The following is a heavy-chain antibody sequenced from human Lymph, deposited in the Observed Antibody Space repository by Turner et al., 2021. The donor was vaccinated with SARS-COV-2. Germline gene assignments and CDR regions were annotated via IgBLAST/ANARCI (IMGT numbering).Heavy chain of an antibody. CDR1: AGSLSIRSYY. Sequence: QLQLQESGPGPVKPSEPRSLTCTVSAGSLSIRSYYWGWIRQPPGKGLEWIGSIVYSGRTYHNPSLKSRVTISLDTSKNQFSLKLNSVTAADTAVYYCARQRLTRYGMDVVVQWTTVTVSS. D-gene: IGHD2-21*02. CDR2: IVYSGRT. CDR3: ARQRLTRYGMDV. V-gene: IGHV4-39*01. J-gene: IGHJ6*02.